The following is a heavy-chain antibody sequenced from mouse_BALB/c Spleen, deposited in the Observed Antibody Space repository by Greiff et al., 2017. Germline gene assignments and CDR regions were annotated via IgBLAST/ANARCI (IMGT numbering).Heavy chain of an antibody. Sequence: EVKLVESGPELVKPGASVKISCKASGYSFTGYFMNWVKQSHGKSLEWIGRINPYNGDTFYNQKFKGKATLTVDKSSSTAHMELLSLTSEDSAVYYCGRSYYRGGYYAMDYWGQGTSVTVSS. CDR3: GRSYYRGGYYAMDY. J-gene: IGHJ4*01. CDR2: INPYNGDT. D-gene: IGHD2-14*01. CDR1: GYSFTGYF. V-gene: IGHV1-37*01.